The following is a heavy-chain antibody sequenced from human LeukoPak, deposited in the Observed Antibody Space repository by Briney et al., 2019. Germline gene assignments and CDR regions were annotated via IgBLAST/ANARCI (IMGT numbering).Heavy chain of an antibody. CDR2: INPSGGST. CDR3: ARDYGGNSCFFDY. Sequence: ASVKVSCKASGYTFTTYYMHWVRQAPGQGLEWMGIINPSGGSTSYAQKFQGRVTMTRDMSTSTVYMELSSLRSEDTPVYYCARDYGGNSCFFDYWGQGTLVTVSS. J-gene: IGHJ4*02. D-gene: IGHD4-23*01. CDR1: GYTFTTYY. V-gene: IGHV1-46*01.